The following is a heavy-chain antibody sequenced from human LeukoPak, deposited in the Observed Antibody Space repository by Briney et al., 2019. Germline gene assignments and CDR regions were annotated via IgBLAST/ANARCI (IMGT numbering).Heavy chain of an antibody. D-gene: IGHD3-10*01. J-gene: IGHJ4*02. CDR2: INHSGST. Sequence: SETLSLTCAVYGGSFSGYYWSWIRQPPGKGLEWIAEINHSGSTNYNPSLKSRVTISVDTSKNQFSLKLSSVTAADTAVYYWARARYYYGSGSYRYFDYWGQGTLVTVSS. CDR1: GGSFSGYY. CDR3: ARARYYYGSGSYRYFDY. V-gene: IGHV4-34*01.